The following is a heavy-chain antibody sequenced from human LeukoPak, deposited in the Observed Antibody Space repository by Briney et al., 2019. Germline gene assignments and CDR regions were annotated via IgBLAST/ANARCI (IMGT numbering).Heavy chain of an antibody. CDR3: AKDWVAAAGRFDY. V-gene: IGHV1-69*04. CDR2: IIPIFGIA. J-gene: IGHJ4*02. CDR1: GGTFSSYA. Sequence: SVKVSCKASGGTFSSYAISWVRQAPGQGLEWMGRIIPIFGIANYAQKFQGRVTITADKSTSTAYMELSSLRAEDTALYYCAKDWVAAAGRFDYWGQGTLVTVSS. D-gene: IGHD6-13*01.